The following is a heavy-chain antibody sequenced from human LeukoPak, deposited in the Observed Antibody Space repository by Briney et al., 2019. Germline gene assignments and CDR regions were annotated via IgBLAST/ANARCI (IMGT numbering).Heavy chain of an antibody. CDR3: AREVAARGGDFDY. D-gene: IGHD6-6*01. CDR1: GGSISSYY. J-gene: IGHJ4*02. Sequence: SETLSLTCTVSGGSISSYYWSWIRQPPGKGLEWIGYIYYSGSTNYNPSLKSRVTISVDTSKNQFSLKLSSVTAADTAVYYYAREVAARGGDFDYWGQGTLVTVSS. CDR2: IYYSGST. V-gene: IGHV4-59*01.